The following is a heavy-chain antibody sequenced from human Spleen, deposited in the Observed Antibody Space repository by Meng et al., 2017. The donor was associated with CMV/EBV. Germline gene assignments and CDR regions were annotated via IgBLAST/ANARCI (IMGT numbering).Heavy chain of an antibody. CDR3: ARGVAAGAYYFDY. V-gene: IGHV4-59*01. CDR2: IYYSGST. Sequence: SETLSLTCTVSGGSISSYYWSWIRQPPGKGLEWIGYIYYSGSTNYNPSLKSRVTISVDTSKNQFSLKLSSVTAADTAVYYCARGVAAGAYYFDYWGQGTLVTVSS. CDR1: GGSISSYY. J-gene: IGHJ4*02. D-gene: IGHD6-13*01.